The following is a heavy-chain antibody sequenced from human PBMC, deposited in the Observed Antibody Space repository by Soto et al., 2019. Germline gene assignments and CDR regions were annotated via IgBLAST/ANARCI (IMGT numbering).Heavy chain of an antibody. Sequence: VEVSCKASGYTITSYGISWVRQAPGQGLEWMGWINAYNGNTNYAQKLQDRVTMTTDTSTSTAYMELRSLRSDDTAVYYCARVLPPFDPWGQGTLVTVSS. CDR1: GYTITSYG. V-gene: IGHV1-18*01. CDR2: INAYNGNT. CDR3: ARVLPPFDP. J-gene: IGHJ5*02.